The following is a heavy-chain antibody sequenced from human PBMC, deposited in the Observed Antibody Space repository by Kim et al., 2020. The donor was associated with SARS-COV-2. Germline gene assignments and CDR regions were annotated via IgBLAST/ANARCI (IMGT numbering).Heavy chain of an antibody. Sequence: GGSLRLSCAASGFTFSSYEMNWVRQAPGKGLEWVSYISSSGSTIYYADSVKGRFTISRDNAKNSLYLQMNSLRAEDTAVYYCAREITMVRGVIPESPGDWFDPWGQGTLVTVSS. J-gene: IGHJ5*02. CDR3: AREITMVRGVIPESPGDWFDP. D-gene: IGHD3-10*01. CDR1: GFTFSSYE. V-gene: IGHV3-48*03. CDR2: ISSSGSTI.